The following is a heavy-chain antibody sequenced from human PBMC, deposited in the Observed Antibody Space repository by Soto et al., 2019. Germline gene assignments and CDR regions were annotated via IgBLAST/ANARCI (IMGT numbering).Heavy chain of an antibody. CDR2: ILHDGSKE. J-gene: IGHJ4*01. V-gene: IGHV3-33*01. D-gene: IGHD1-26*01. Sequence: QVQLGESGGGGVQPGISLRLSWAASGFRFSGYGFHWVLHAPGKGLEWVAVILHDGSKEYYADSVKGRFTDSSDSSKNTVDLQMNSLRADDTAVYYCARDNDGNRSYSQFADWGNGPLANVSS. CDR1: GFRFSGYG. CDR3: ARDNDGNRSYSQFAD.